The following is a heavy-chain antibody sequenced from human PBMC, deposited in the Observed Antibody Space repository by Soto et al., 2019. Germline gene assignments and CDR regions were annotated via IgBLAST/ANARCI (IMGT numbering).Heavy chain of an antibody. J-gene: IGHJ5*02. V-gene: IGHV1-2*02. CDR2: IDPNSGGT. D-gene: IGHD6-13*01. CDR3: ARVGIAAAGYSNWFDP. CDR1: GYTFTGYY. Sequence: ASVKVSCKASGYTFTGYYMHWVRQAPGQGLEWMGWIDPNSGGTNYAQKFQGRVTMTRDTSISTAYMELSRLRSDDTAVYYCARVGIAAAGYSNWFDPWGQGTLVTVSS.